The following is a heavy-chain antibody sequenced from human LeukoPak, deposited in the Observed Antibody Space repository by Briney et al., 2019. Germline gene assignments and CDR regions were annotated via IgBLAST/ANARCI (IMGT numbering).Heavy chain of an antibody. CDR2: INPSGGST. CDR3: ARGQGYCSSTSCYAEWFDP. Sequence: ASVKVSSKASGYTFTSYYMHWVRQAPGQGLEWMGLINPSGGSTSYAQKFQGRVTMTRDTSTSTVYMELSSLRSEDTAVYYCARGQGYCSSTSCYAEWFDPWGQGTLVTVSS. D-gene: IGHD2-2*01. V-gene: IGHV1-46*01. J-gene: IGHJ5*02. CDR1: GYTFTSYY.